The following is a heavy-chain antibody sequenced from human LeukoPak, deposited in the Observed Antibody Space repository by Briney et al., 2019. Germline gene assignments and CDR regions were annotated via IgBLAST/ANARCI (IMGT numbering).Heavy chain of an antibody. CDR1: GYTFTGYY. J-gene: IGHJ6*03. V-gene: IGHV1-2*02. CDR3: ARSYGPGSGSYYYYYYMDV. CDR2: INPNSGGT. D-gene: IGHD3-10*01. Sequence: GASVKVSCKASGYTFTGYYMHWVRQAPGQGLEWMGWINPNSGGTNYAQKFQGRVTMTRDTSISTAYMELSRLRSDDTAVYYCARSYGPGSGSYYYYYYMDVWGKGTTATVSS.